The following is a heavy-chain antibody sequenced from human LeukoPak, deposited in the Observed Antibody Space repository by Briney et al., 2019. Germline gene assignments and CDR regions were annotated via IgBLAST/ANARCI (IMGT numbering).Heavy chain of an antibody. D-gene: IGHD4-17*01. CDR2: IYYSGST. Sequence: SETLSLTCTVSGGSISSYYWSWIRQPPGKGLEWIGYIYYSGSTNYNPSLKSRVTISVDTSKNQFSLKLISVTAADTAVYYCARHVSDYGDSGPGMDVWGQGTTVTVSS. J-gene: IGHJ6*02. CDR3: ARHVSDYGDSGPGMDV. V-gene: IGHV4-59*08. CDR1: GGSISSYY.